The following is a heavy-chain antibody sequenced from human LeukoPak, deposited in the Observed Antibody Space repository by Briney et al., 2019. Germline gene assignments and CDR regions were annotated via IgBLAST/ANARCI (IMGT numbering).Heavy chain of an antibody. CDR2: ISAYNGNT. CDR1: GYTFTSYG. Sequence: ASVKVSCKASGYTFTSYGISWVRQTPGQGLEWMGWISAYNGNTNYAQKLQGRVTMTTDTSTSTAYMELRSLRSDDTAVYYCARPLGSVVPAAITLDAFDIWGQGTMVTVSS. D-gene: IGHD2-2*02. CDR3: ARPLGSVVPAAITLDAFDI. J-gene: IGHJ3*02. V-gene: IGHV1-18*01.